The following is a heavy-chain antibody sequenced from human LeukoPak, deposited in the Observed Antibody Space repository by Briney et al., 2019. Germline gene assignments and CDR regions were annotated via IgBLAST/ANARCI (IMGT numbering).Heavy chain of an antibody. V-gene: IGHV1-2*02. Sequence: ASVKVSCKASGYTFTGYYMHWVRPAPGQGLEWMGWINPNSGGTNYAQKFQGRVTMTRDTSISTAYMELSRLRSDDTAVYYCARGLVYSGYEYYWGQGTLVTVSS. CDR3: ARGLVYSGYEYY. CDR2: INPNSGGT. J-gene: IGHJ4*02. CDR1: GYTFTGYY. D-gene: IGHD5-12*01.